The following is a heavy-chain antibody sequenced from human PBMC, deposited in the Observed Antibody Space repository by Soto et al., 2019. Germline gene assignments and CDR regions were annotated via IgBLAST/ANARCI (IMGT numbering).Heavy chain of an antibody. V-gene: IGHV4-30-4*01. CDR3: ARDLDGLHDDTSGPFPRPG. CDR2: IHSSGSI. Sequence: SETLSLTCTVSGGSISSDDYYWSWIRQAPGRGLEWIGYIHSSGSIYYNPSLKSRATMSIDTAGNQFSLKVSSVTAADTAVYYCARDLDGLHDDTSGPFPRPGWGQGALVTVSS. D-gene: IGHD3-22*01. CDR1: GGSISSDDYY. J-gene: IGHJ1*01.